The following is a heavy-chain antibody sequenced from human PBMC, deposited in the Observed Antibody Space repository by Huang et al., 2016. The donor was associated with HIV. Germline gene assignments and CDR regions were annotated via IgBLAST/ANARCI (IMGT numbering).Heavy chain of an antibody. CDR1: GGPFNNYY. J-gene: IGHJ6*02. CDR2: IIHRGGV. CDR3: ARVPTPSYYDFWSISPSHEDVYYYNMDV. Sequence: QVQLQQWGAGVLKPSETLSLTCAVYGGPFNNYYWSWVRQLMGRRMEWMGEIIHRGGVKYKPDLKGRVSKSIDPAKKQFFLRLTSVTAAETAVYYCARVPTPSYYDFWSISPSHEDVYYYNMDVWGQGTTVIVSS. V-gene: IGHV4-34*02. D-gene: IGHD3-3*01.